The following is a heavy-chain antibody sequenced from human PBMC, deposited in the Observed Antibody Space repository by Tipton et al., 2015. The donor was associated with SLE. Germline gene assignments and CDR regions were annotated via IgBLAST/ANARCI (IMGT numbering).Heavy chain of an antibody. CDR2: ITQDGSEK. CDR3: ARDGYCSGGSCYPH. V-gene: IGHV3-7*01. D-gene: IGHD2-15*01. CDR1: GFTFITYW. J-gene: IGHJ4*02. Sequence: SLRLSCAASGFTFITYWMGWVRQDPGKGLEWVASITQDGSEKYYVDSVKGRFTISRDNAKNSLYLQMNSLRAEDTAVYYCARDGYCSGGSCYPHWGQGTLVTVSS.